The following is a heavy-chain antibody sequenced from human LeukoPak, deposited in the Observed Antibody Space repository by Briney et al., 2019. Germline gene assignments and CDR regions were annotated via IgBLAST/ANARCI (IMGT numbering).Heavy chain of an antibody. V-gene: IGHV3-21*01. D-gene: IGHD2-2*01. CDR2: ISSSSSYI. CDR1: GFTFSSYS. CDR3: ARDFPRRGRIVVVPAAYYYYYGMDV. Sequence: GASLRLSCAASGFTFSSYSMNWVRQAPGKGLEWVSSISSSSSYIYYADSVKGRFTISRDNAKNSLYLQMNSLRAEDTAVYYCARDFPRRGRIVVVPAAYYYYYGMDVWGQGTTVTVSS. J-gene: IGHJ6*02.